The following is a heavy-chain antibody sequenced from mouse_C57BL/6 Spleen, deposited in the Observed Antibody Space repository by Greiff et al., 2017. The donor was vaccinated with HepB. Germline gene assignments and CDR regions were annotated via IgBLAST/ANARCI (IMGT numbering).Heavy chain of an antibody. J-gene: IGHJ3*01. CDR2: IRNKANGYTT. D-gene: IGHD4-1*01. CDR1: GFTFTDYY. Sequence: EVQRVESGGGLVQPGGSLSLSCAASGFTFTDYYMSWVRHPPGKALEWLGFIRNKANGYTTEYSASVKGRFTISRDNSQSILYLQMNALRAEDSATYYCARYTGTGFAYWGQGTLVTVSA. CDR3: ARYTGTGFAY. V-gene: IGHV7-3*01.